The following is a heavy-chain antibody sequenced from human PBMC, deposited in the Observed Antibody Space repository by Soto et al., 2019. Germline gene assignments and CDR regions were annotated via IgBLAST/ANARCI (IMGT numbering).Heavy chain of an antibody. Sequence: QVQLVQSGAEVKKPGSSVKVSCKASGGTFSSYAISWVRQAPGQGLEWMGGIIPIFGTANYAQKFQGRVTITADESTSTAYMELSSLRSEDTAVYYCASSRGIVGATYPDYYYYGMDVWGQGTTVTVSS. CDR1: GGTFSSYA. CDR2: IIPIFGTA. D-gene: IGHD1-26*01. CDR3: ASSRGIVGATYPDYYYYGMDV. J-gene: IGHJ6*02. V-gene: IGHV1-69*01.